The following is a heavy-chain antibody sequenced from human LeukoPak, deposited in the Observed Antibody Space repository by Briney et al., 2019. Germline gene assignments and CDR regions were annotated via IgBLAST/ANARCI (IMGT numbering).Heavy chain of an antibody. D-gene: IGHD3-3*01. CDR3: ARVGVYYDFWSGYLGWFDP. V-gene: IGHV4-39*07. CDR1: GGSISSSSYY. Sequence: SSETLSLTCTVSGGSISSSSYYWGWIRQPQGMGLEWIGSIYYSGSTYYNPSLKRRVTISVDTHKNQFSLELSSVTAADTAVYYCARVGVYYDFWSGYLGWFDPWGQGTLVTVSS. J-gene: IGHJ5*02. CDR2: IYYSGST.